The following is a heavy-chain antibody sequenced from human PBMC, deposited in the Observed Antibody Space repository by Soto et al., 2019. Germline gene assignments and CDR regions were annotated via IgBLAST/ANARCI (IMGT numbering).Heavy chain of an antibody. Sequence: SETLSLTCTVSGGSLSSNYWTWIRPPPGKGLEWIGYVYNSGSTNYNPSLKSRVTISEDTSKSQFSLKVNSMTAADTAVYYCARYRREAVAGYTLDNWGQGILVTVSS. CDR2: VYNSGST. CDR3: ARYRREAVAGYTLDN. J-gene: IGHJ4*02. V-gene: IGHV4-59*01. CDR1: GGSLSSNY. D-gene: IGHD6-13*01.